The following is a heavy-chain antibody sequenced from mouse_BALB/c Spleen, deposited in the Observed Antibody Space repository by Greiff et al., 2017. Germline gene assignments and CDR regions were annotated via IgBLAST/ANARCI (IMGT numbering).Heavy chain of an antibody. V-gene: IGHV1-9*01. J-gene: IGHJ1*01. CDR1: GYTFSSYW. D-gene: IGHD2-14*01. CDR2: ILPGSGST. Sequence: QVQLHQSGAELMKPGASVKISCKATGYTFSSYWIEWVKQRPGHGLEWIGEILPGSGSTNYNEKFKGKATFTADTSSNTAYMQLSSLTSEDSAVYYCARSEVRRYFDVWGAGTTVTVSS. CDR3: ARSEVRRYFDV.